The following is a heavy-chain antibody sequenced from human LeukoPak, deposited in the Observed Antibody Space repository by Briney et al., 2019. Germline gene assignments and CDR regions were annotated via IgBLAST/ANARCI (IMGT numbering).Heavy chain of an antibody. D-gene: IGHD3-22*01. V-gene: IGHV1-24*01. J-gene: IGHJ4*02. CDR3: ATDYYDSSGYLGWKY. CDR1: GYTLTELS. Sequence: GASVKVSCKVSGYTLTELSMHWVRRAPGKGLEWMGGFDPEDGETIYAQKFQGRVTMTEDTSTDTAYMELSSLRSEDTAVYYCATDYYDSSGYLGWKYWGQGTLVTVSS. CDR2: FDPEDGET.